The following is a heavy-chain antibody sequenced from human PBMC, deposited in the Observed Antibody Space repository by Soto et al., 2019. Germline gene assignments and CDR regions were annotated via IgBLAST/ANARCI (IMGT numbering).Heavy chain of an antibody. CDR1: GGSISSGGYY. CDR3: AIGPYYDILDGYQWAFDI. CDR2: IYYSGST. Sequence: QVQLQESGPGLVKPSQTLSLTCTVSGGSISSGGYYWSWIRQHPGKGLEWIGYIYYSGSTYYNPSLKSRVSISVDTSENQFSLQLSSVTAADTAVYYCAIGPYYDILDGYQWAFDIWGHGTSVTVSS. V-gene: IGHV4-31*03. J-gene: IGHJ3*02. D-gene: IGHD3-9*01.